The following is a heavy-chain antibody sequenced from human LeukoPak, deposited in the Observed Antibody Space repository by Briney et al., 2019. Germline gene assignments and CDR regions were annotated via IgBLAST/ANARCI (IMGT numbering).Heavy chain of an antibody. Sequence: GASVKVSCKASGYTFTSYGISWVRQAPGQGLEWMGWISAYNGNTNYAQKLQGRVTMTTDTSTSTAYMELRSLRSDDTAVYYCARDPGPIGDDSSGYYGKGDEYFQHWGQGTLVTVSS. D-gene: IGHD3-22*01. CDR3: ARDPGPIGDDSSGYYGKGDEYFQH. CDR1: GYTFTSYG. J-gene: IGHJ1*01. CDR2: ISAYNGNT. V-gene: IGHV1-18*01.